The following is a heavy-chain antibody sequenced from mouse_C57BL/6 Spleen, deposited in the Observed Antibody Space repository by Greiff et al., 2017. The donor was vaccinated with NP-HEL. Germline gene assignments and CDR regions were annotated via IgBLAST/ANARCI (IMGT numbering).Heavy chain of an antibody. Sequence: EVKLVESGGGLVKPGGSLKLSCAASGFTFSDYGMHWVRQAPEKGLEWVAYISSGSSTIYYADTVKGRFTISRDNAKNTLFLQMTRLRSEDTAMYYCASTTVHYFDYWGQGTTLTVSS. CDR1: GFTFSDYG. V-gene: IGHV5-17*01. J-gene: IGHJ2*01. D-gene: IGHD1-1*01. CDR3: ASTTVHYFDY. CDR2: ISSGSSTI.